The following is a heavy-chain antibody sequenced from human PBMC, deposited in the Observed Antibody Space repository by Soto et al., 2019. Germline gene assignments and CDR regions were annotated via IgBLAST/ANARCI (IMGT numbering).Heavy chain of an antibody. CDR1: GYTFTANG. Sequence: QVQLVQSGAEVKKPGASVTVSCKAFGYTFTANGVSWVRQAPGHGLEWIGWISTSNGDTNYAHSLQGRVTMTTDTSTSTAYLEVRRLRSDDTAVYWCARDVGYSYGYGYGYWGQGTLVTVSS. V-gene: IGHV1-18*04. D-gene: IGHD5-18*01. CDR2: ISTSNGDT. J-gene: IGHJ4*02. CDR3: ARDVGYSYGYGYGY.